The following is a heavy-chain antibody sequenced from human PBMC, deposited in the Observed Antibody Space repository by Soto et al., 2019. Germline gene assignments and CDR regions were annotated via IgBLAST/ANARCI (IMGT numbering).Heavy chain of an antibody. J-gene: IGHJ5*02. D-gene: IGHD2-8*02. CDR3: ANGSGGTGKWWFDP. CDR1: GFTFSIYG. CDR2: ISYDGNEK. Sequence: QVQLVESGGGVVQPGRSLRLSCAASGFTFSIYGMHWVRQAPGKGPEWVAVISYDGNEKNYADSGLGRFTISRDNSRNTLYLQMNSLTDADTAVYYCANGSGGTGKWWFDPWGQGTLVTVSS. V-gene: IGHV3-30*18.